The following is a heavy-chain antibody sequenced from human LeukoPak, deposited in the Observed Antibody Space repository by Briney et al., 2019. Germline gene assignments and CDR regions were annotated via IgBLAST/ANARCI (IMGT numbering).Heavy chain of an antibody. CDR3: ARDYYGSGSPYNWFDP. J-gene: IGHJ5*02. CDR2: ISSSSSYI. CDR1: GFTFSSYA. D-gene: IGHD3-10*01. Sequence: KPGGSLRLSCAASGFTFSSYAMSWVRQAPGKGLEWVSSISSSSSYIYYADSVKGRFTISRDNAKNSLYLQMNSLRAEDTAVYYCARDYYGSGSPYNWFDPWGQGTLVTVSS. V-gene: IGHV3-21*01.